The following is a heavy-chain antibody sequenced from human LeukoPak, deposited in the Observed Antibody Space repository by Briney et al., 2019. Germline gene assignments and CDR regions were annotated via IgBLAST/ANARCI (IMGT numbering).Heavy chain of an antibody. CDR2: ITPSGGT. Sequence: GASVTVSCKASGYTFTSYAMHWVRQAPGQGLEWMGWITPSGGTNYPQKFQGRVAITRDTSITTAYMDLSRLTSDDTAVYYCARLPVDTAMAWVDDAFDIWGQGTMVTVSS. D-gene: IGHD5-18*01. CDR3: ARLPVDTAMAWVDDAFDI. CDR1: GYTFTSYA. J-gene: IGHJ3*02. V-gene: IGHV1-2*02.